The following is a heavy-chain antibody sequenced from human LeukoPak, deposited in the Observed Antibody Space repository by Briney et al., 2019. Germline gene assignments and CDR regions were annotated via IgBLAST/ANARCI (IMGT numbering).Heavy chain of an antibody. CDR2: ISASGGST. CDR1: GFTFVSHT. CDR3: AKGDPLARQVPFDY. V-gene: IGHV3-23*01. D-gene: IGHD3-10*01. J-gene: IGHJ4*02. Sequence: GESLRLSCTTSGFTFVSHTMNWVRQAPRKGLEWVSTISASGGSTYYADSVKGRFTISRDNSKNTLYLQMNSLRAEDTAVYYCAKGDPLARQVPFDYWGQGTLVTVSS.